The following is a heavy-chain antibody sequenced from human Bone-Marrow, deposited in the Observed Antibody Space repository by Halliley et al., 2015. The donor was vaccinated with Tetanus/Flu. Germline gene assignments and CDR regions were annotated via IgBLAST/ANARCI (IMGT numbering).Heavy chain of an antibody. Sequence: TLSLTCTVSGGSLSGYYWSWLRQSPGSRLEYIGYIYYSGTTNYNPSLRSRVTISVDTSKNQFSLKLSSVTAADTAVYYCARGPAEDEMATIHFDYWGQGTLVTVSS. D-gene: IGHD5-12*01. CDR2: IYYSGTT. CDR3: ARGPAEDEMATIHFDY. CDR1: GGSLSGYY. J-gene: IGHJ4*02. V-gene: IGHV4-59*08.